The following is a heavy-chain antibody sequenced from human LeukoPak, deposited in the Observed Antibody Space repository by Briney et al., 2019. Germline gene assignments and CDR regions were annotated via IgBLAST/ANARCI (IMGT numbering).Heavy chain of an antibody. Sequence: SETLSLTCTVSGGSISSYYWSWIRQPPGKGLEWIGYIYYSGSTNYNPSLKSRVTISLDTSKNQFSLKLSSVTAADTAVYYCARGGYCSGGSCYFSWFDPWGQGTLVTVPS. CDR3: ARGGYCSGGSCYFSWFDP. V-gene: IGHV4-59*01. D-gene: IGHD2-15*01. CDR2: IYYSGST. CDR1: GGSISSYY. J-gene: IGHJ5*02.